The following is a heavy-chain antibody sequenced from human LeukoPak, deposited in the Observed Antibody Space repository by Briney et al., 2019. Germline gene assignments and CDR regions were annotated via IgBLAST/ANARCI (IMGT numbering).Heavy chain of an antibody. J-gene: IGHJ3*02. D-gene: IGHD5-24*01. Sequence: GGSLRLSCAASGFTFSSYAMHWVRQAPGKGLEYVSAISSNGGSTYYANSVKGRFTISRDNSKNTLYLQMGSLRAEDMAVYYCAREMATTQGGDAFDIWGQGTMVTVSS. CDR2: ISSNGGST. CDR1: GFTFSSYA. V-gene: IGHV3-64*01. CDR3: AREMATTQGGDAFDI.